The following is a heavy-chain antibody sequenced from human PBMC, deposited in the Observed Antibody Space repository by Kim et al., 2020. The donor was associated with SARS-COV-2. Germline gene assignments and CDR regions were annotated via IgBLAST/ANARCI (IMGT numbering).Heavy chain of an antibody. D-gene: IGHD3-16*01. J-gene: IGHJ4*02. CDR1: GYTFTTSY. Sequence: ASVKVSCKASGYTFTTSYIHWVRQAPGQGLEWMGIINPSGGSTNYAQKFQGRVTMTRDTSTSTVYMELNSLRYEDTAVYYCARDFSVHLSFEVDYCGQGT. CDR3: ARDFSVHLSFEVDY. V-gene: IGHV1-46*01. CDR2: INPSGGST.